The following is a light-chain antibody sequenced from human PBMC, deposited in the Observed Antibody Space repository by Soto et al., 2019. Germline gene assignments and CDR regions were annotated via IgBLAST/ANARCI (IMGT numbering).Light chain of an antibody. J-gene: IGKJ1*01. CDR3: HQYDMLPGT. CDR2: DAS. Sequence: IDLTKAPSTLSLSPGERATLSCRASQSVKTFLVWYRQRPGQAPRLLIYDASNRATDIPARFSGSGSGTDFTLTIGRLEPEDFAVYYCHQYDMLPGTFGQGTKVDIK. CDR1: QSVKTF. V-gene: IGKV3-11*01.